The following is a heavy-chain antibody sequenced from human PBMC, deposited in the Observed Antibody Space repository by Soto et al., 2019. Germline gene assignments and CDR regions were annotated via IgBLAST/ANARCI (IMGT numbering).Heavy chain of an antibody. CDR2: MNPNSGNT. D-gene: IGHD1-26*01. Sequence: GASVNVSFKASGYSFTIYDINLVRQSTLQWLEWMGWMNPNSGNTGYAQKFQGRVTMTRNTSISTAYMELSSLRSEDTAVYYCARRLRVVGDKNGTRDASDIWGKGQIVTVSS. CDR3: ARRLRVVGDKNGTRDASDI. CDR1: GYSFTIYD. V-gene: IGHV1-8*01. J-gene: IGHJ3*02.